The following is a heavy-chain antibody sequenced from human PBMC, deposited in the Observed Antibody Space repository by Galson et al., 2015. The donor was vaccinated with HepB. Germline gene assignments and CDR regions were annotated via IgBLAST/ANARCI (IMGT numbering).Heavy chain of an antibody. V-gene: IGHV3-30*04. CDR2: ISYDGSNK. CDR1: GFTFSSYA. J-gene: IGHJ4*02. D-gene: IGHD4-17*01. CDR3: ARDDYGDSRPIRPLDY. Sequence: SLRLSCAASGFTFSSYAMHWVRQAPGKGLEWVAVISYDGSNKYYADSVKGRFTISRDNSKNTLYLQMNSLRAEDTAVYYCARDDYGDSRPIRPLDYWGQGTLVTVSS.